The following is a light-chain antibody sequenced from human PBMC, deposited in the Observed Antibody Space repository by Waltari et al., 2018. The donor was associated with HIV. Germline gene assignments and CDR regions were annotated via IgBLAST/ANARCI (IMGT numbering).Light chain of an antibody. Sequence: DILMTQSPSILSASVRDNFLITFRASQSLSSWLAWYQHKPGTAPKLLIYKASVLEGGVPSRFSGSGSGTEFTLNITNLQPDDFATYYCQHYSSSPYTFGQGTNLEIK. CDR2: KAS. V-gene: IGKV1-5*03. CDR3: QHYSSSPYT. J-gene: IGKJ2*01. CDR1: QSLSSW.